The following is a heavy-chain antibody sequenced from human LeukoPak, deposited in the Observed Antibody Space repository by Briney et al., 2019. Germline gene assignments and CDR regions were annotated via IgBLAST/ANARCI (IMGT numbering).Heavy chain of an antibody. D-gene: IGHD1-26*01. V-gene: IGHV3-23*01. CDR3: AKGEWELPTGADY. CDR2: LSSSGHST. CDR1: GFTFINYA. Sequence: GGSLRLSCAASGFTFINYAMNWVRQAPGKGLEWVSTLSSSGHSTYYADSVKGRFTISRDNSKNTLYLQMNSLRAEDTALYYCAKGEWELPTGADYWGQGTLVTVSS. J-gene: IGHJ4*02.